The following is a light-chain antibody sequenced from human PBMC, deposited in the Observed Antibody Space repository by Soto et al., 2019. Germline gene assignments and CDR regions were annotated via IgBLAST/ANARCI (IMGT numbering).Light chain of an antibody. V-gene: IGKV1-39*01. CDR3: QESYSSPFT. CDR1: ENIYNY. Sequence: DIQMTQSPSSLSASVGDRVTITCRARENIYNYLNWYQQKPGKAPKLLISTASSLQSGVPSRFSGSGSGTDFTPTIRSLQPEDFASYYCQESYSSPFTFGGGTKVQIK. J-gene: IGKJ4*01. CDR2: TAS.